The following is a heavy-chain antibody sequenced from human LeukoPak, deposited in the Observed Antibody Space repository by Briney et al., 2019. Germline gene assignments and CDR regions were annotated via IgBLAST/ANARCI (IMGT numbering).Heavy chain of an antibody. V-gene: IGHV3-7*01. Sequence: GGSLRLSCAAPGFTFSSYWMSWVRQAPGKGLEWVANIKQDGSEKYYVDSVKGRFTISRDNAKNSLYLQMNSLRAEDMAVYYCARTYCSGGSFCWGQGTLVTVSS. J-gene: IGHJ4*02. CDR1: GFTFSSYW. D-gene: IGHD2-15*01. CDR3: ARTYCSGGSFC. CDR2: IKQDGSEK.